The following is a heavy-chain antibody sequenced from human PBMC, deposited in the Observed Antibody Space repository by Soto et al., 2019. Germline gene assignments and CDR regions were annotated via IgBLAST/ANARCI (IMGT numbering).Heavy chain of an antibody. J-gene: IGHJ6*03. CDR3: GRAAGHYHFGLKI. CDR1: GGSLSGYC. Sequence: PSETLSLTRAVSGGSLSGYCCSWIRLPPGKGLEGSVEINHRGSANYNPSLTSRVTFSLDTSKKRFSLKLTSVTAADAVVYYCGRAAGHYHFGLKIWGKWTTI. V-gene: IGHV4-34*01. CDR2: INHRGSA. D-gene: IGHD6-13*01.